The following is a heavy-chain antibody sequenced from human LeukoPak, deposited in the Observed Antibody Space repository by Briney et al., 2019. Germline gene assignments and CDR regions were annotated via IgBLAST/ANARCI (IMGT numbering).Heavy chain of an antibody. CDR2: IYYSGST. J-gene: IGHJ4*02. CDR3: ARHLAIVGATFDY. V-gene: IGHV4-59*05. D-gene: IGHD1-26*01. Sequence: SETLSLTCTVSGGSISSYYWSWIRQPPGKGLEWIGSIYYSGSTYYNPSLKSRVTISVDTSKNQFSLKLSSETAADTAVYYCARHLAIVGATFDYWGQGTLVTVSS. CDR1: GGSISSYY.